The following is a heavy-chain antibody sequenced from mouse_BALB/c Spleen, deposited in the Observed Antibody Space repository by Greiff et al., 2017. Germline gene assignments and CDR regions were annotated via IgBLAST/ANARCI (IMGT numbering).Heavy chain of an antibody. Sequence: EVKLVESGGGLVQPGGSLKLSCAASGFTFSSYGMSWVRQTPDKRLELVATINSNGGSTYYPDSVKGRFTISRDNAKNTLYLQMSSLKSEDTAMYYCARDRYDYDEGAWFAYWGQGTLVTVSA. J-gene: IGHJ3*01. CDR2: INSNGGST. CDR3: ARDRYDYDEGAWFAY. CDR1: GFTFSSYG. V-gene: IGHV5-6-3*01. D-gene: IGHD2-4*01.